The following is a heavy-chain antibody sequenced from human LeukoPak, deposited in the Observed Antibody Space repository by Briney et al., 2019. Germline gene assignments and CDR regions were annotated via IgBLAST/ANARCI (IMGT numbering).Heavy chain of an antibody. CDR3: ARAGMVRGVFSASFDH. CDR2: IIPTFGTT. V-gene: IGHV1-69*06. CDR1: GYTFTSSG. D-gene: IGHD3-10*01. J-gene: IGHJ4*02. Sequence: GASVKVSRKASGYTFTSSGISWVRQAPGQGLEWMGGIIPTFGTTNYAQKFQGRVTISADKSTNTAYMELSSLRSEDTAVYYCARAGMVRGVFSASFDHWGQGTLVTVSS.